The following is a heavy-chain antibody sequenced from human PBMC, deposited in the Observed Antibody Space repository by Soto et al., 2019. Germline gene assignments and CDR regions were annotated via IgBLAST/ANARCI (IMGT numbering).Heavy chain of an antibody. D-gene: IGHD3-22*01. J-gene: IGHJ3*02. V-gene: IGHV4-30-4*01. CDR1: GGSISSGDDY. CDR2: IYYSGST. Sequence: TLSVTFTVSGGSISSGDDYGSWIRQPPGKGLEWIGYIYYSGSTYYNPSLKSRVTISVDTSKNQFSLKLSSVTAADTAVYYCARERRITMIVVVTDAFDIWGQGTMVTVSS. CDR3: ARERRITMIVVVTDAFDI.